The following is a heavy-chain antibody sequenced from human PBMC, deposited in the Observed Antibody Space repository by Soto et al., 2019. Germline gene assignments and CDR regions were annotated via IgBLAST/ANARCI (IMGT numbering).Heavy chain of an antibody. D-gene: IGHD2-2*01. CDR1: GGTFSSYT. CDR2: IIPILGIA. J-gene: IGHJ6*02. CDR3: ARPTYCSSTSCYRMDV. V-gene: IGHV1-69*02. Sequence: QVQLVQSGAEVKKPGSSVKVSCKASGGTFSSYTISWVRQAPGQGLEWMGRIIPILGIANYAQKFQGRVTITADKSTSTAYMELSSLRSEDTAVYYCARPTYCSSTSCYRMDVWGQGTKVTVSS.